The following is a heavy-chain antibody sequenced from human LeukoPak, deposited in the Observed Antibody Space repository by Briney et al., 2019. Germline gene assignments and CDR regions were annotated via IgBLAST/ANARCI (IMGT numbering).Heavy chain of an antibody. Sequence: PSETLSLTCAVYGGSFSGYYWSWIRQPPGKGLEWIGEINHSGSTNYNPSLKRRVTISVDTSKNQFSLKLSSVTAADTAVYYCARGGGSGRKKKPWFDPWGQGTLVTVSS. CDR3: ARGGGSGRKKKPWFDP. V-gene: IGHV4-34*01. CDR1: GGSFSGYY. D-gene: IGHD6-19*01. J-gene: IGHJ5*02. CDR2: INHSGST.